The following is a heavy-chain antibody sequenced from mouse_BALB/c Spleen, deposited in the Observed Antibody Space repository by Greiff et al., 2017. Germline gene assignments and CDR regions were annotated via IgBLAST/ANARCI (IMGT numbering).Heavy chain of an antibody. V-gene: IGHV1-7*01. CDR3: ARAARAPDY. J-gene: IGHJ2*01. CDR1: GYTFTSYW. CDR2: INPSTGYT. D-gene: IGHD3-1*01. Sequence: VKLQESGAELAKPGASVKMSCKASGYTFTSYWMHWVKQRPGQGLEWIGYINPSTGYTEYNQKFKDKATLTADKSSSTAYMQLSSLTSEDSAVYYCARAARAPDYWGQGTTLTVSS.